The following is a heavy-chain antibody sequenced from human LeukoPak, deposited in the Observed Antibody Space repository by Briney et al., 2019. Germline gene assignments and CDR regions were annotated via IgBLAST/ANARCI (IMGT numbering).Heavy chain of an antibody. CDR1: GFTFSDFY. CDR2: ISNRGTTI. D-gene: IGHD5-24*01. CDR3: TRVGYIDEGIDY. V-gene: IGHV3-11*04. J-gene: IGHJ4*02. Sequence: GGSLRLSCAASGFTFSDFYMTWIRQAPGKGLEWVSYISNRGTTIHYADSVRGRFTISRDNAKKSLYLQMNGLRAEDTAIYYCTRVGYIDEGIDYWGQGTRVTVSS.